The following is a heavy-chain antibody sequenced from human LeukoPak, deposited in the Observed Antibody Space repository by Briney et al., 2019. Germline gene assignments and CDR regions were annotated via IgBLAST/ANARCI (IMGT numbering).Heavy chain of an antibody. CDR1: GGSISSYY. J-gene: IGHJ3*02. V-gene: IGHV4-59*01. D-gene: IGHD4-11*01. CDR3: ARVRLSTGGFQLLRAALENAFDI. CDR2: IYYSGST. Sequence: SETLSLTCTVSGGSISSYYWSWIRQPPGKGLEWIGYIYYSGSTNYNPSLKSRVTISVDTSKNQFSLKLNSVTAADTAVYYCARVRLSTGGFQLLRAALENAFDIWGQGTMVTVSS.